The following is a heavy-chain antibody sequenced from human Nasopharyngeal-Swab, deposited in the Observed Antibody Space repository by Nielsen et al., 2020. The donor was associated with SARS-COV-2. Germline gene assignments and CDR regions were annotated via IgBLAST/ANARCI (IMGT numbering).Heavy chain of an antibody. V-gene: IGHV4-34*01. Sequence: WIRQPPGKGLEWIGEINHSRSTNYNPSLKSRVTISVDTSKNQFSLKLSSVTAADTAVYYCAGSQDILTGYFWGQGTLVTVSS. D-gene: IGHD3-9*01. J-gene: IGHJ4*02. CDR3: AGSQDILTGYF. CDR2: INHSRST.